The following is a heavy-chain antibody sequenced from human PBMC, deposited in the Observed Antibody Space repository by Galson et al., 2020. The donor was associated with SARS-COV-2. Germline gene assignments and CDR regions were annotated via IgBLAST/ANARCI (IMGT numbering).Heavy chain of an antibody. V-gene: IGHV3-30*04. CDR2: ISYDGSNK. Sequence: GESLKISCAASAFTFSSYAMHWVRQAPGKGLEWVAVISYDGSNKYYADSVKGRFTISRDNSKNTLYLQMNSLRAEDSAVYYCARAFVYYDSGAIDYWGQGTLVTVFS. CDR1: AFTFSSYA. J-gene: IGHJ4*02. D-gene: IGHD3-22*01. CDR3: ARAFVYYDSGAIDY.